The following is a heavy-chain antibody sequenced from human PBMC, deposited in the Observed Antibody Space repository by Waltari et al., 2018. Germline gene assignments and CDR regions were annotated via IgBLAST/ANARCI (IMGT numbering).Heavy chain of an antibody. CDR1: GGSFSGYY. CDR3: ARAGPYIWGSYRPRGGFDY. J-gene: IGHJ4*02. V-gene: IGHV4-34*01. CDR2: INHSGST. D-gene: IGHD3-16*02. Sequence: QVQLQQWGAGLLKPSETLSLTCAVYGGSFSGYYWSWIRQPPGQGLEWIGEINHSGSTNYNPSLKSRVTISVDTSKNQFSLKLSSVTAADTAVYYCARAGPYIWGSYRPRGGFDYWGQGTLVTVSS.